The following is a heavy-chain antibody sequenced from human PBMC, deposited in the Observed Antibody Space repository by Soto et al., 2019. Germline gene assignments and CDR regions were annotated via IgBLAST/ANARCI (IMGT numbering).Heavy chain of an antibody. D-gene: IGHD2-2*01. J-gene: IGHJ5*02. Sequence: SETLSLTCTVSGGSISSYYWSWIRQPSGKGLEWIGYIYYSGSTNYNPSLKSRVTISVDTSKNQFSLKLSSVTAADTAVYYCARAQRVYCSSTSCLNWFDPWGQGTLVTVSS. V-gene: IGHV4-59*01. CDR2: IYYSGST. CDR3: ARAQRVYCSSTSCLNWFDP. CDR1: GGSISSYY.